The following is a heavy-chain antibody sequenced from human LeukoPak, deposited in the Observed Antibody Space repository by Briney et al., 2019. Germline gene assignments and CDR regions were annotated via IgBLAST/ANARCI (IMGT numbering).Heavy chain of an antibody. Sequence: GGSLRLSCAASGFTFDDYAMHWVRQAPGKGLERVSGISWNSGSIGYADSVKGRFTISRDNAKNSLYLQMNSLRAEDTALYYCAKGYSSSPRDLEYWGQGTLVTVSS. CDR2: ISWNSGSI. CDR1: GFTFDDYA. J-gene: IGHJ4*02. D-gene: IGHD6-13*01. CDR3: AKGYSSSPRDLEY. V-gene: IGHV3-9*01.